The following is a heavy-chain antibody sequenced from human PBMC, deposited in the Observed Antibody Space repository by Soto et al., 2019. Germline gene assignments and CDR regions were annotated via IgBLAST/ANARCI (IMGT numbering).Heavy chain of an antibody. CDR3: ARGRSNDFVSSPPPKFDP. CDR1: GFNFETHD. Sequence: GGSLRLSCVASGFNFETHDMHCVRQVTGKGLEWVSCIGTLFDTFYPDSVKGRFTISRENAKTSVYLQMSKLRTGDTGVYYCARGRSNDFVSSPPPKFDPRGQGTLVTVSS. V-gene: IGHV3-13*01. CDR2: IGTLFDT. D-gene: IGHD1-1*01. J-gene: IGHJ5*02.